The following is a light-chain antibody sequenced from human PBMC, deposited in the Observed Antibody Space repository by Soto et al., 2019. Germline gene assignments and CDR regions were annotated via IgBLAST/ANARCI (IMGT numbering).Light chain of an antibody. CDR3: SSYAGSNNVV. J-gene: IGLJ2*01. V-gene: IGLV2-8*01. CDR1: SSDVGGYNY. Sequence: QSALTQPPSASGSPGQSVTISCTGTSSDVGGYNYVSWYQQHPGKAPKLMIYDVSNRPSGFPDRFSGSKSGNTASLTVSGLQAEDEADYYCSSYAGSNNVVFGGGTKLTVL. CDR2: DVS.